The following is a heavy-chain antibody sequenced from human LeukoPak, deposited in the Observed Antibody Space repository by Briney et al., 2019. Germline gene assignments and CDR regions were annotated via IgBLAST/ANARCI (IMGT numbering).Heavy chain of an antibody. J-gene: IGHJ4*02. CDR1: GGSFSGYY. CDR2: INHSGST. CDR3: ARDEPYNSGWYYFDY. V-gene: IGHV4-34*01. Sequence: SETLSLTCAVYGGSFSGYYWSWIRQPPGKGLEWIGEINHSGSTNYNPSLKSRVTISVDTSKNQFSLKLSSVTAADTAVYYCARDEPYNSGWYYFDYWGQGTLVTVSS. D-gene: IGHD6-19*01.